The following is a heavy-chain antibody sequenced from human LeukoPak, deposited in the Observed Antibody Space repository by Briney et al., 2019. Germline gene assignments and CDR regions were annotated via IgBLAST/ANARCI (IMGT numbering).Heavy chain of an antibody. J-gene: IGHJ4*02. CDR1: GGSISSYY. D-gene: IGHD3-22*01. CDR3: ASGGNYYDSSGYRY. CDR2: IYYSGST. V-gene: IGHV4-59*08. Sequence: ASETLSLTCTVSGGSISSYYWSWIRQPPGKGLEWIGYIYYSGSTNYNPSLKSRVTISVDTSKNQFSLKLSSVTAADTAVYYCASGGNYYDSSGYRYWGQGTLVTVSS.